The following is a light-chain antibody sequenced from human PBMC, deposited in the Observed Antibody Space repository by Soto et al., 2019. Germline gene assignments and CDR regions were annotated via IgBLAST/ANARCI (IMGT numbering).Light chain of an antibody. J-gene: IGKJ5*01. CDR2: ATS. V-gene: IGKV1-39*01. Sequence: DIQMTQSPSTLSASVGDRVTISFRASQRISTYLNWYQQKLGEAPKPLIYATSILQSGVPLRFSGTRSGTDFTLTISSLQPEDFATYYCQQSYAPPFTFGLGTRLEI. CDR3: QQSYAPPFT. CDR1: QRISTY.